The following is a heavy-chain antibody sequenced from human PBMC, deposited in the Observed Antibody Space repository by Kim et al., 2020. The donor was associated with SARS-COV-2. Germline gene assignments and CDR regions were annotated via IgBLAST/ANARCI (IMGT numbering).Heavy chain of an antibody. CDR2: IYYSGST. V-gene: IGHV4-59*01. D-gene: IGHD3-22*01. J-gene: IGHJ4*02. Sequence: SETLSLTCTVSGGSISSYYWSWIRQPPGKGLEWIGYIYYSGSTNYNPYPNSRVTISVDTSKNQYSLKLSSVTAADTAVYYCARVRPGDSDSSGYYNFDYWGQGTLVTVSS. CDR1: GGSISSYY. CDR3: ARVRPGDSDSSGYYNFDY.